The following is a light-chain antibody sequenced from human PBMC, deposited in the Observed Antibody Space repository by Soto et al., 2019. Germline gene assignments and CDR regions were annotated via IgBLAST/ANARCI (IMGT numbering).Light chain of an antibody. Sequence: QSALTQPASVSGSPGQSITISCAGTMRDVGAYNLVSWYQQHPGRAPQLIIYEVRNRPSGISFRFSGSKSGNTASLTISGLQAEHEADYYCSSYTSKSSLIFGGGTKLTVL. CDR1: MRDVGAYNL. CDR3: SSYTSKSSLI. V-gene: IGLV2-14*01. J-gene: IGLJ2*01. CDR2: EVR.